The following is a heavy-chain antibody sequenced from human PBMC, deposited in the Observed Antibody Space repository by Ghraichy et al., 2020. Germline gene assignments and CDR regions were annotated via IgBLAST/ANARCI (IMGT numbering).Heavy chain of an antibody. V-gene: IGHV3-43*01. CDR2: ITWDGGST. J-gene: IGHJ4*02. Sequence: GGSLRLSCAASGFTFDDYTMNWVRQAPGKGLEWVSLITWDGGSTYYADSVKGRFTISRDNSKNSLYLQMNSLRTEDTALYYCAKDRAVMSGSYWDGGVFDYWGQGTLVTVSS. CDR1: GFTFDDYT. CDR3: AKDRAVMSGSYWDGGVFDY. D-gene: IGHD1-26*01.